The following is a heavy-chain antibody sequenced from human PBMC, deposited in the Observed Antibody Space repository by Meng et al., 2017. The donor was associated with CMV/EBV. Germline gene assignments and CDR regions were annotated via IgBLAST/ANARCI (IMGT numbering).Heavy chain of an antibody. D-gene: IGHD3-22*01. V-gene: IGHV5-51*01. CDR2: IYPGDSDT. Sequence: KVSCKGSGYSFTSYWIGWVRQMPGKGLEWMGIIYPGDSDTRYSPSFQGQVTISADKSISTAYLQWSSLKASDTAMYYCARMGHQEGITMIVVPHTGGYLDYWGQGTLVTVSS. J-gene: IGHJ4*02. CDR1: GYSFTSYW. CDR3: ARMGHQEGITMIVVPHTGGYLDY.